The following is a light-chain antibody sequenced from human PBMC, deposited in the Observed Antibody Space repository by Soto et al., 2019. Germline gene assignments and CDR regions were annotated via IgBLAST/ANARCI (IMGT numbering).Light chain of an antibody. CDR1: TGAVTSGDY. CDR2: DTK. J-gene: IGLJ7*01. V-gene: IGLV7-46*01. CDR3: LLYYTGGRPV. Sequence: QAVVTQEPSLTVSPGETVTLTCGSNTGAVTSGDYPYWFQQKPGQAPRTLIYDTKNKHSWTPARFSGSLLGGKAALTLSGAQPEDEAEYYCLLYYTGGRPVFGGGTQLTVL.